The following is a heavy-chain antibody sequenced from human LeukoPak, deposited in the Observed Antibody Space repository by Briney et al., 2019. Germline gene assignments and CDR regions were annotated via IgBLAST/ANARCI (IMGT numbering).Heavy chain of an antibody. J-gene: IGHJ6*03. CDR1: GYSLSSGYY. V-gene: IGHV4-38-2*01. CDR2: IDRTGNR. D-gene: IGHD3-10*01. CDR3: ARVDNYDGLGSFGASHYYYMDV. Sequence: SETLSLTCAVSGYSLSSGYYWGWIRQPPGKGLEWIARIDRTGNRYYNPPRKSRVTISVDTSKNQLSLKLTSLTAADTAIYYCARVDNYDGLGSFGASHYYYMDVWGKGTTVTVSS.